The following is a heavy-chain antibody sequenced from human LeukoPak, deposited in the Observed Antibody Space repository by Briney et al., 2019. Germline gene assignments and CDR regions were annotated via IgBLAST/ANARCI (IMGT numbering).Heavy chain of an antibody. CDR3: ARQTGSGLFILP. Sequence: SETLSLTCTVSGGSISSYYWSWLRQPPGKGLEWIGYIYYSGSTNYNASLKSQVSISIDTSKNQFSLRLTSVTAADTAVYYCARQTGSGLFILPGGQGTLVTVSS. V-gene: IGHV4-59*08. D-gene: IGHD3/OR15-3a*01. J-gene: IGHJ4*02. CDR2: IYYSGST. CDR1: GGSISSYY.